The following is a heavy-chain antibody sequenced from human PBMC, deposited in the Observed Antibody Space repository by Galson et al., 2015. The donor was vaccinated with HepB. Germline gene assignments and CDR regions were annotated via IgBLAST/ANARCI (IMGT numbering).Heavy chain of an antibody. CDR3: AKELYNSDSGTYAWAWGPKKVYYKYGMDV. J-gene: IGHJ6*01. V-gene: IGHV3-30*02. CDR2: IQYDGSNT. Sequence: SLRLSCAASGFTLSSYGMYWVRQAPGKGLEWLAFIQYDGSNTYYAVSVEGRFTMSRDNPKKTLYLEMNSLRAEDTAVYYCAKELYNSDSGTYAWAWGPKKVYYKYGMDVWGQGTTVTVSS. D-gene: IGHD3-10*01. CDR1: GFTLSSYG.